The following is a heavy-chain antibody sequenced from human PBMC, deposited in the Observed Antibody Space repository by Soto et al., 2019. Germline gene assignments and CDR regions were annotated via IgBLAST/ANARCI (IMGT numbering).Heavy chain of an antibody. D-gene: IGHD6-19*01. Sequence: EVQLVESGGGLVQPGGSLRLSCAASGFAFSDHYMQWVRQAPGKGLEWVARSRNKVNSYTTVYAASVQGRFTISRDDSKNSLYLEMNSPKTEDTAVYYCSRGAEGMTMAGSVSYCYGMDVWGQGTTVRVS. J-gene: IGHJ6*02. V-gene: IGHV3-72*01. CDR1: GFAFSDHY. CDR3: SRGAEGMTMAGSVSYCYGMDV. CDR2: SRNKVNSYTT.